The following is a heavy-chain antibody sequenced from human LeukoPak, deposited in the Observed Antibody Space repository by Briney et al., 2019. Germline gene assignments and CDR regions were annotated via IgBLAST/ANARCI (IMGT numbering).Heavy chain of an antibody. CDR2: FDPEDGEP. D-gene: IGHD2-15*01. CDR1: GYTLTELS. J-gene: IGHJ4*02. V-gene: IGHV1-24*01. CDR3: ATEAHCSGGSCYPFDY. Sequence: ASVKVSCKVSGYTLTELSMHWVRQAPGKGLEWMGGFDPEDGEPIYAQKFQGRVTMTEDTSTDTAYMELSSLRSEDTAVYYCATEAHCSGGSCYPFDYWGQGTLVTVSS.